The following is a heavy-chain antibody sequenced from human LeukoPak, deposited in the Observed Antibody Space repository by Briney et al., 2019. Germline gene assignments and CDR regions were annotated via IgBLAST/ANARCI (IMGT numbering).Heavy chain of an antibody. V-gene: IGHV4-39*01. Sequence: SETLSLTCTVSGGSIRSSYYYWGWIRQPPGKGLEWIGSIYDSGSTYYNPSLKSRVTISVDTSKNQFSLKLNSVTAADTAVYYCVRRTSGSYSDYWGQGTLVTVSS. CDR2: IYDSGST. CDR3: VRRTSGSYSDY. D-gene: IGHD1-26*01. J-gene: IGHJ4*02. CDR1: GGSIRSSYYY.